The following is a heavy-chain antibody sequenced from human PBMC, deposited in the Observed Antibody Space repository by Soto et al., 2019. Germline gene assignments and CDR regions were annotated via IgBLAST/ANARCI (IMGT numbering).Heavy chain of an antibody. CDR1: GGSISSGGYS. D-gene: IGHD4-17*01. CDR3: ARASTTVTTLDY. CDR2: IYHSGST. V-gene: IGHV4-30-2*01. Sequence: QLQLQESGSGLVKPSQTLSLTCAVSGGSISSGGYSWSWIRQPPGKGLEWIGYIYHSGSTYYNPSPMRRVTISVDRSKNQFSLKLSSVTAADTAVYYCARASTTVTTLDYWGQGTLVTVSS. J-gene: IGHJ4*02.